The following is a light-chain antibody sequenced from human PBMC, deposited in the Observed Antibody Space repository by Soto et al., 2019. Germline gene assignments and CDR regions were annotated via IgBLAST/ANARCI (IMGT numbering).Light chain of an antibody. V-gene: IGKV3-15*01. Sequence: VLTQSPGTLSLSQGEGATLSCRASQSVSSSYLAWYQQKPGRAPRLLIYGASTRATGIPARFSGSGSGTEFTLTISNLQSEDFAVYYCQQYNNWPPFTFGQGTRLAIK. J-gene: IGKJ5*01. CDR2: GAS. CDR3: QQYNNWPPFT. CDR1: QSVSSSY.